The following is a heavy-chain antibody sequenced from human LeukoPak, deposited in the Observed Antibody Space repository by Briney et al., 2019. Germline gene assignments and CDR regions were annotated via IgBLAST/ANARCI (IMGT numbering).Heavy chain of an antibody. CDR2: IYYSGST. J-gene: IGHJ5*02. CDR3: GRDSYGDYSGVFDP. D-gene: IGHD4-17*01. CDR1: GGSISSGGYY. V-gene: IGHV4-31*03. Sequence: SQTLSLTCTVSGGSISSGGYYWSWIRQHPEKGLEWIGYIYYSGSTYYNPSLKSRVTISVDTSKNQFSLKLSSVTAADTAVYYCGRDSYGDYSGVFDPWGQGTLVTVSS.